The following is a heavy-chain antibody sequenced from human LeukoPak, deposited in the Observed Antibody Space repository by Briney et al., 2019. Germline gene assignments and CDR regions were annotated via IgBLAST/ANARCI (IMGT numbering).Heavy chain of an antibody. J-gene: IGHJ4*02. V-gene: IGHV4-61*01. CDR2: IYYSGST. CDR1: GGSVSSDTYF. CDR3: AREVLGDYFDY. D-gene: IGHD2-8*02. Sequence: PSETVSLTCTVSGGSVSSDTYFWRWLRQAPGKGLGWIGYIYYSGSTNYSPSLKSRVTISLDTSKSQFSLQLNSVTAADTAVYYCAREVLGDYFDYWGQGTLVTVSS.